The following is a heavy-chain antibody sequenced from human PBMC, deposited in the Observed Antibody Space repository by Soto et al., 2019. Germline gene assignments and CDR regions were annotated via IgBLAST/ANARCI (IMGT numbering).Heavy chain of an antibody. D-gene: IGHD3-16*02. V-gene: IGHV3-30*18. CDR1: GFTFSSYG. CDR3: AKERGEDYDYVWGSYRTYYYYYGMDV. CDR2: ISYDGSNK. Sequence: GGSLRLSCAASGFTFSSYGMHWVRQAPGKGLEWVAVISYDGSNKYYADSVKGRFTISRDNSKNTLYLQMNSLRAADTAVYYCAKERGEDYDYVWGSYRTYYYYYGMDVWGQGTTVTVSS. J-gene: IGHJ6*02.